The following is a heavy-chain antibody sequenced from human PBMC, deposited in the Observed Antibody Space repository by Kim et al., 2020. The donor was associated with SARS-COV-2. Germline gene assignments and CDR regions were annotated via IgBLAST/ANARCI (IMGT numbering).Heavy chain of an antibody. CDR2: INTNTGNP. D-gene: IGHD6-13*01. V-gene: IGHV7-4-1*02. J-gene: IGHJ3*02. CDR3: AREGNESSSWLDAFDI. Sequence: ASVKVSCKASGYTFTSYAMNWVRQAPGQGLEWMGWINTNTGNPTYAQGFTGRFVFSLDTSVSTAYLQISSLKAEDTAVYYCAREGNESSSWLDAFDIWGQGTMVTVSS. CDR1: GYTFTSYA.